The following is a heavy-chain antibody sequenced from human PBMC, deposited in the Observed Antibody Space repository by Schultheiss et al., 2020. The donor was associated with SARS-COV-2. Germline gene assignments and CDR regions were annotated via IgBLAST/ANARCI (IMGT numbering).Heavy chain of an antibody. Sequence: GESLKISCAASGFTFSSYSMNWVRQAPGKGLEWVSSISSSSSYIYYADSVKGRFTISRDNAKNSLYLQMNSLRAEDTAVYYCARDNCSYDYWGQGTLVTVSS. CDR1: GFTFSSYS. V-gene: IGHV3-21*01. D-gene: IGHD1-20*01. CDR3: ARDNCSYDY. J-gene: IGHJ4*02. CDR2: ISSSSSYI.